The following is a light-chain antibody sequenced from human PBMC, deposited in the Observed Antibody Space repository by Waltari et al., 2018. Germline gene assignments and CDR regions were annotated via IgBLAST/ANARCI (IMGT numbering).Light chain of an antibody. V-gene: IGKV3-20*01. Sequence: EIVLTQSPGTLSLSPGERATLSCRASQSVSSSYLAWYQQKPGQAPRHLIYGASSRATGIPDRFSGSGSGTDFTLTISRLEPEDFAVYYCQQYGSSLLTFGQGTKVEIK. CDR3: QQYGSSLLT. CDR1: QSVSSSY. J-gene: IGKJ1*01. CDR2: GAS.